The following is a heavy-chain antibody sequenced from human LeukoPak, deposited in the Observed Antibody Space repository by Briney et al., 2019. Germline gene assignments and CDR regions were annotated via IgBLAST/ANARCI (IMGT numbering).Heavy chain of an antibody. CDR1: GYTFTSYG. V-gene: IGHV1-18*01. Sequence: ASVKVSCKASGYTFTSYGISRVRQAPGQGLEWMGWISAYNGNTNYAQKLQGRVTMTTDTSTSTAYMELRSLRSDDTAVYYCARARYYYDSSGYYGNWFDPWGQGTLVTVSS. CDR2: ISAYNGNT. D-gene: IGHD3-22*01. CDR3: ARARYYYDSSGYYGNWFDP. J-gene: IGHJ5*02.